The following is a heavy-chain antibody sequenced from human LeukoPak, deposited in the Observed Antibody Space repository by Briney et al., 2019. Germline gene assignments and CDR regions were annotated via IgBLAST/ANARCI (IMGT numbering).Heavy chain of an antibody. CDR2: ISAYNGNT. D-gene: IGHD3-3*01. CDR1: GYTFTSYG. CDR3: ARIAYYDFWSSSHAHFDY. V-gene: IGHV1-18*01. Sequence: GASVKVSCKASGYTFTSYGISWVRQAPGQGLEWMGWISAYNGNTNYAQELQGRVTMTTDTSTSTAYMELRSLRSDDTAVYYCARIAYYDFWSSSHAHFDYWGQGTLVTVSS. J-gene: IGHJ4*02.